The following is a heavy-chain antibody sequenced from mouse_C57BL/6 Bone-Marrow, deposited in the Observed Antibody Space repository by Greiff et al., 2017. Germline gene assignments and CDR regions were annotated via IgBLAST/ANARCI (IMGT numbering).Heavy chain of an antibody. J-gene: IGHJ1*03. CDR3: ARDDGSSCWYFDV. Sequence: QVQLQQSGPELVKPGASVKLSCKASGYTFTSYDINWVKQRPGQGLEWIGWIYPRDGSTKYNEKFKGKATLTVDTSSSTAYMELRSLTSEDSAVYFCARDDGSSCWYFDVWGTGTTVTVSS. CDR1: GYTFTSYD. V-gene: IGHV1-85*01. D-gene: IGHD1-1*01. CDR2: IYPRDGST.